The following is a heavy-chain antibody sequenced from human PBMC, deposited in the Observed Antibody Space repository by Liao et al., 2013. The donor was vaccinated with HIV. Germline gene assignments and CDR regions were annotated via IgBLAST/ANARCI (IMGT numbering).Heavy chain of an antibody. CDR3: AREFDYDRSGEAFDI. D-gene: IGHD3-22*01. J-gene: IGHJ3*02. CDR1: GGSVTSYY. Sequence: QVQLQESGPGLVKPSETLSLTCTVSGGSVTSYYWNWIRQPAGKGLEWIGRIYRSGSTNYNPSLKTRVTISVDTSKNQFSLKLTSVTAADTAVYYCAREFDYDRSGEAFDIWGQGTMVTVSS. CDR2: IYRSGST. V-gene: IGHV4-4*07.